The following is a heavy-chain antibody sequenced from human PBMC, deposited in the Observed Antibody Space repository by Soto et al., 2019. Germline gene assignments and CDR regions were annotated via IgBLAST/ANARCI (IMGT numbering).Heavy chain of an antibody. Sequence: QVQVVQSGAEVKKPGASVKVSCKASGYTFTSFYLHWVRQAPGQGLEWMGRINPSGGSTSYAQRVQGGVTVTRDTSTSTVYMELSSLRSDDTAVYYCARGGSMAVVTDGFDHWGQGTLVTVSS. D-gene: IGHD2-21*02. CDR3: ARGGSMAVVTDGFDH. CDR1: GYTFTSFY. V-gene: IGHV1-46*01. J-gene: IGHJ4*02. CDR2: INPSGGST.